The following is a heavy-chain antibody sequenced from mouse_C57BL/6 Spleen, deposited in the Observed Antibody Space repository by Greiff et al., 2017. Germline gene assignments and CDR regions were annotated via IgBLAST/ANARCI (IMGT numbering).Heavy chain of an antibody. CDR3: ARDYYCSRGYFDV. CDR2: IYPGSGST. CDR1: GYTFTSYW. J-gene: IGHJ1*03. D-gene: IGHD1-1*01. V-gene: IGHV1-55*01. Sequence: VQLQQPGAELVKPGASVKMSCKASGYTFTSYWITWVKQRPGQGLEWIGDIYPGSGSTNYNEKFKSKATLTVDTSSSTAYMQLSSLTSEDSAVYYCARDYYCSRGYFDVWGTGTTVTVSS.